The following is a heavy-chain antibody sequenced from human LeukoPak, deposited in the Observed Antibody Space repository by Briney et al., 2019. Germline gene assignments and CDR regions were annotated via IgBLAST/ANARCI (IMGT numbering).Heavy chain of an antibody. CDR1: GFTFSSYG. CDR3: ARDQGCSSTNCYSLFFHY. CDR2: IWYDGSNK. Sequence: PGGSLRLSCAASGFTFSSYGMHWVRQAPGKGLEWVAVIWYDGSNKYYADSVKGRFTISRDNSKNTLYLQMSSLRAEDTAVYYCARDQGCSSTNCYSLFFHYWGQGTLVTVSS. J-gene: IGHJ4*02. D-gene: IGHD2-2*01. V-gene: IGHV3-33*01.